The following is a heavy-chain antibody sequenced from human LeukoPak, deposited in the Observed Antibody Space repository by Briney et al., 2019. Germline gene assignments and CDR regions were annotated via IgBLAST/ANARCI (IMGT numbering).Heavy chain of an antibody. CDR2: VGISSGNT. Sequence: EGSLRLSCAASGFMFSDYSMNWVRQAPGKGLEWISYVGISSGNTKYADSVKGRFTISGDSAKNSVYLQMNNLRVEDTALYYCARDHNSAFDNWGQGTLVTVSS. J-gene: IGHJ4*02. CDR3: ARDHNSAFDN. V-gene: IGHV3-48*04. D-gene: IGHD4-23*01. CDR1: GFMFSDYS.